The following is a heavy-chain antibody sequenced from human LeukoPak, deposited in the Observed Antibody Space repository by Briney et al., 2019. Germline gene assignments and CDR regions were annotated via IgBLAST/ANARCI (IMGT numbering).Heavy chain of an antibody. V-gene: IGHV1-58*02. CDR2: IVVGSGNT. CDR3: ARVLRITMVRGVFYGMDV. J-gene: IGHJ6*02. CDR1: GFTFTSSA. D-gene: IGHD3-10*01. Sequence: GTSVKVSCKASGFTFTSSAMQWVRQARGQRLEWIGWIVVGSGNTNYAQKFQGRVTMTRDTSTSTVYMELSSLRSEDTAVYYCARVLRITMVRGVFYGMDVWGQGTTVTVSS.